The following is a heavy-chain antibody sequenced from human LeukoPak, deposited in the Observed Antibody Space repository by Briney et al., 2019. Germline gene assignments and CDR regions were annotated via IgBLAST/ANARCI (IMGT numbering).Heavy chain of an antibody. Sequence: EASVTVSCKASGYTFTSYTMHWVRQAPGQRLEWMGWINAGTGNTKYSQKDQGRVTISRDTSASTAYMELSSLRSEDTAVYYCAREAWGRYFDYWGQGTLVTASS. CDR3: AREAWGRYFDY. D-gene: IGHD7-27*01. CDR2: INAGTGNT. J-gene: IGHJ4*02. V-gene: IGHV1-3*01. CDR1: GYTFTSYT.